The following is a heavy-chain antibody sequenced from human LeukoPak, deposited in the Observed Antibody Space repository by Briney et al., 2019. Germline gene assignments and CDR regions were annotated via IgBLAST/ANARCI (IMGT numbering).Heavy chain of an antibody. Sequence: VASVNVSCKASGYTFTSYAMHWVRQAPGQRLEWMGWINAGNGNTKYSQKFQGRVTITRDTSASTAYMELSSLRSEDTAVYYCARDASSSWYPYYFDYWGQGTLVTVSS. CDR1: GYTFTSYA. D-gene: IGHD6-13*01. J-gene: IGHJ4*02. V-gene: IGHV1-3*01. CDR3: ARDASSSWYPYYFDY. CDR2: INAGNGNT.